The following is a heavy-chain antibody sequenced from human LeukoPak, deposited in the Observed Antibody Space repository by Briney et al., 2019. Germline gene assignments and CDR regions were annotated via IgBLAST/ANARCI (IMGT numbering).Heavy chain of an antibody. V-gene: IGHV3-23*01. J-gene: IGHJ5*02. CDR3: AKDSYYYGSGYNWFDP. CDR1: GFTFSSYA. CDR2: ISGSGGST. Sequence: GGSLRLSCAASGFTFSSYAMSWVRQAPGKGLEWVSAISGSGGSTYYADSVKGRFTISRDNSKNTLYLQMNSLRAEDTAVYYCAKDSYYYGSGYNWFDPWGQGTLVTVSS. D-gene: IGHD3-10*01.